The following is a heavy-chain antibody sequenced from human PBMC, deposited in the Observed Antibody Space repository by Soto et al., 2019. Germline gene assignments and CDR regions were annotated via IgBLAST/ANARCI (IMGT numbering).Heavy chain of an antibody. CDR2: IYPGDSDT. D-gene: IGHD2-21*02. J-gene: IGHJ4*03. V-gene: IGHV5-51*01. CDR1: GYSLTSYW. CDR3: ARNRAELAYCGGDCYFDY. Sequence: XESLKVSCKGCGYSLTSYWIGWVRQMPGKGLEGMGFIYPGDSDTRYSPSFQGQVTISADKSISTAYLQWSSLKASDTAMYYCARNRAELAYCGGDCYFDYWGQGTLVTVSS.